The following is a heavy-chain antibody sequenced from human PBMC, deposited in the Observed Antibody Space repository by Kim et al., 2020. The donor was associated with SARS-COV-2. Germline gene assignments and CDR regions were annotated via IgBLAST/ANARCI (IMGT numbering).Heavy chain of an antibody. Sequence: SVKVSCKASGGTFSSYAISWVRQAPGQGLEWMGRIIPILGIANYAQKFQGRVTITADKSTSTAYMELSSLRSAETAVYYCAREGTMVRGAIGIDYWGQGTLVTVSS. J-gene: IGHJ4*02. CDR1: GGTFSSYA. V-gene: IGHV1-69*04. D-gene: IGHD3-10*01. CDR2: IIPILGIA. CDR3: AREGTMVRGAIGIDY.